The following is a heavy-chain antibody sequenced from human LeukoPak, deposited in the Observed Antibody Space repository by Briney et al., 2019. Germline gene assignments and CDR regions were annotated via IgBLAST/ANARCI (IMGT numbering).Heavy chain of an antibody. CDR1: GGSIISSTYY. CDR2: IYYSGTT. J-gene: IGHJ3*02. D-gene: IGHD3-22*01. V-gene: IGHV4-39*01. Sequence: PSETLSLTCTVSGGSIISSTYYWGWIRQPPGKGLEWIGSIYYSGTTYYNPSLKSRVTISVDTSRNQFSLKLSSVTAADTAVFHCARHSRGYYDSTGYYYGSHAFGIWGQGTMVTVSS. CDR3: ARHSRGYYDSTGYYYGSHAFGI.